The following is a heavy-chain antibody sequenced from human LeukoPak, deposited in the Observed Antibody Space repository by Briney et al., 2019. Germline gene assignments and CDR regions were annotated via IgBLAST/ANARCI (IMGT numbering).Heavy chain of an antibody. CDR2: FYSGGST. V-gene: IGHV3-66*01. Sequence: GGSLSLFCAASGFTVSSNYMSWVRQAPGKGLEGVSVFYSGGSTYYADSVEGRFTISRDNFKNPLYLQMNSLRAEDTAVYYCARVAQWELYGMDVWGQGTTVTVSS. CDR3: ARVAQWELYGMDV. CDR1: GFTVSSNY. J-gene: IGHJ6*02. D-gene: IGHD1-26*01.